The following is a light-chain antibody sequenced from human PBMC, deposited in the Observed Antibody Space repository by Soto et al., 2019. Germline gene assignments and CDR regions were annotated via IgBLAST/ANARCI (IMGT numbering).Light chain of an antibody. CDR2: AAS. J-gene: IGKJ1*01. Sequence: EIQMTHSPSSLSAFVVARVTITCRASQSISGRLNWYQQKPGKAPKVLVYAASTLQSGVPSRFSGSGSGTDFTLTISSLQPEDSATYYCQQSYGFMWTCGQGNKGDIK. CDR3: QQSYGFMWT. CDR1: QSISGR. V-gene: IGKV1-39*01.